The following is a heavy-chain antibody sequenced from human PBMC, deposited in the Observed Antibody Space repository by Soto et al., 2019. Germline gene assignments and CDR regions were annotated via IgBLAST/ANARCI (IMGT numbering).Heavy chain of an antibody. V-gene: IGHV5-51*01. CDR2: IYPGDSDT. Sequence: PGESLKISCKGSGYSFTSYWIGWVRQMPGKGLEWMGIIYPGDSDTRYSPSFQGQVTISADKSISTAYLQWSSLKASDTAMYYCARLKGSGSYLPYYYYGMGVWGQGTTVTVSS. CDR3: ARLKGSGSYLPYYYYGMGV. J-gene: IGHJ6*02. CDR1: GYSFTSYW. D-gene: IGHD3-10*01.